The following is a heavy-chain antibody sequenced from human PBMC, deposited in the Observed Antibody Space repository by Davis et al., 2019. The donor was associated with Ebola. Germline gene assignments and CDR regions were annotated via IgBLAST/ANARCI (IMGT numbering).Heavy chain of an antibody. V-gene: IGHV3-23*01. CDR2: ISGSGGST. J-gene: IGHJ6*02. CDR3: AKGSYSSSFLYYYYYGMDV. Sequence: GGSLRLSCAASGFTFSSYAMSWVRQAPGKGLEWVSAISGSGGSTYYADSVKCRFTISRDNSKNTLYLQMNSLRAEDTAVYYCAKGSYSSSFLYYYYYGMDVWGQGTTVTVSS. CDR1: GFTFSSYA. D-gene: IGHD6-6*01.